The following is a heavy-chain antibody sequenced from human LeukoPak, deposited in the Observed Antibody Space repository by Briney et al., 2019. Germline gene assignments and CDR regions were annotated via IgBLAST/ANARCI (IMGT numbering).Heavy chain of an antibody. CDR3: ARAPLNYYDSSGYDY. J-gene: IGHJ4*02. Sequence: SVKVSCKASGGTFSSYAISWVRQAPGQGLEWMGRIVPILGIANYAQKFQGRVTITADKSTSTAYMELSSLRSEGTAVYYCARAPLNYYDSSGYDYWGQGTLVTVSS. D-gene: IGHD3-22*01. V-gene: IGHV1-69*04. CDR1: GGTFSSYA. CDR2: IVPILGIA.